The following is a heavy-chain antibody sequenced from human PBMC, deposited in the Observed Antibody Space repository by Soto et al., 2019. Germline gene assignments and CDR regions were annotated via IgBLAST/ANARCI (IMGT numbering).Heavy chain of an antibody. Sequence: ASVKVSCKASGFTFTSSAVQCVRQARGQRLEWIGWIVVGSGNTNYAQKFQERVTITRDMSTSTAYMELSSLRSEDTAVYYCAADRRYYDSSGYPYYYGMDVWGQGTTVTVSS. CDR1: GFTFTSSA. D-gene: IGHD3-22*01. CDR3: AADRRYYDSSGYPYYYGMDV. V-gene: IGHV1-58*01. J-gene: IGHJ6*02. CDR2: IVVGSGNT.